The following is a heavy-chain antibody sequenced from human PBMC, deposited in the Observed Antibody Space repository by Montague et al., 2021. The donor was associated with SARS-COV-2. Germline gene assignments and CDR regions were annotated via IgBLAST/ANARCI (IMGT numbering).Heavy chain of an antibody. CDR3: ARHYGSSLDS. CDR2: ISNSGTT. V-gene: IGHV4-39*01. CDR1: GGSISSATYH. Sequence: SETLSLTCTVSGGSISSATYHWSWIRQPPGKGLEWIGFISNSGTTFYNPSLKSRVSMSVDTPKSQFSLNLTSVTAADTAVYYCARHYGSSLDSWGQGILVAVSS. D-gene: IGHD4-17*01. J-gene: IGHJ4*02.